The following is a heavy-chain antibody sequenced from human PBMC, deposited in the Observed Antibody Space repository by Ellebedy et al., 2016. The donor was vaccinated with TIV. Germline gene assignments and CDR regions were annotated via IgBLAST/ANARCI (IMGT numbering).Heavy chain of an antibody. J-gene: IGHJ4*02. D-gene: IGHD1-26*01. CDR3: ARVRYSGNYYDY. Sequence: GGSLRLSCAASGFTFSSYAMSWVRQAPGKGLEWVSVIYSGGSTYYADSVKGRFTISRDNSKNTLYLQMNSLRAEDTAVYYCARVRYSGNYYDYWGQGTLVTVSS. CDR2: IYSGGST. V-gene: IGHV3-66*01. CDR1: GFTFSSYA.